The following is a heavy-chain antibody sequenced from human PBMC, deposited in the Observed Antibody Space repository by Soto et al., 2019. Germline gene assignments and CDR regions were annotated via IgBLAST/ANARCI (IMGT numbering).Heavy chain of an antibody. V-gene: IGHV4-59*01. D-gene: IGHD3-16*01. CDR1: GGSISSYY. CDR3: ARERNYVCGFDEYSGMDM. CDR2: IYYSGST. Sequence: SETLSLTCTVSGGSISSYYWSWIRQPPGKGLEWIGYIYYSGSTNYNPSLKSRVTISVDTSKNQFSLKLSSVTAADTAVYYCARERNYVCGFDEYSGMDMLCQGTTNSVSS. J-gene: IGHJ6*02.